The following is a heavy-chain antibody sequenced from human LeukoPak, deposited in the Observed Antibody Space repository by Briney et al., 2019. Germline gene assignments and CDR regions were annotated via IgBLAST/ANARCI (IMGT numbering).Heavy chain of an antibody. CDR1: GFTFSSYA. CDR2: ISYDGSNK. CDR3: ARGEYYYDSSGYYFDYYGMDV. Sequence: GGSLRLSCAASGFTFSSYAMHWVRQAPGKGLEWVAVISYDGSNKYYADSVKGRFTISRDNSKNTLYLQMNSLRAEDTAVYYCARGEYYYDSSGYYFDYYGMDVWGQGTTVTVSS. V-gene: IGHV3-30-3*01. D-gene: IGHD3-22*01. J-gene: IGHJ6*02.